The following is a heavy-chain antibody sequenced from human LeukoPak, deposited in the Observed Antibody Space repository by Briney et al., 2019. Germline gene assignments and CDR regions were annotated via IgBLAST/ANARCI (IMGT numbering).Heavy chain of an antibody. CDR3: ASTERCSTTCPLDY. Sequence: PSETLSLTCAVYGGSFRGYYWSWIRPPPRKRLWWIGEINHSGSTNYNPSLKSRVTISLDTSMKKFSLKLNSVTAADTAVYYCASTERCSTTCPLDYWGQGTLVTVPS. V-gene: IGHV4-34*01. D-gene: IGHD2-2*01. CDR2: INHSGST. J-gene: IGHJ4*02. CDR1: GGSFRGYY.